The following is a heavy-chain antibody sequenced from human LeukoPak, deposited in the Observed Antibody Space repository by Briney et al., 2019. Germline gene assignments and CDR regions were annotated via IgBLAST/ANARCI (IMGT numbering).Heavy chain of an antibody. CDR2: VYYTGST. Sequence: PSETLSLTCTVSGDFITAYYWSWIRQPPGKGLEWIGYVYYTGSTEYNPSLRSRVTTSLEMSKQQFSLTLTSVTAADTAVYYCASNTGTVFDYWGQGALVTVSS. CDR3: ASNTGTVFDY. J-gene: IGHJ4*02. CDR1: GDFITAYY. V-gene: IGHV4-59*01. D-gene: IGHD7-27*01.